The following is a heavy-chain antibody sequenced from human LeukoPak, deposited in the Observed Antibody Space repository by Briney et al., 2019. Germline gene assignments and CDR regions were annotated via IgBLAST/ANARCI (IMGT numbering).Heavy chain of an antibody. D-gene: IGHD1-1*01. CDR3: ACHAGAGTTGTTGDPDAFDI. CDR1: GYTFTSYG. J-gene: IGHJ3*02. CDR2: INPYNGNT. V-gene: IGHV1-18*01. Sequence: GASVKVSCEASGYTFTSYGISWVRQAPGQGLEWMGWINPYNGNTNYAQKLQGRVTMTTDTSTSTAYMELRSLRSDDTAVYYCACHAGAGTTGTTGDPDAFDIWGQGTMVTVSS.